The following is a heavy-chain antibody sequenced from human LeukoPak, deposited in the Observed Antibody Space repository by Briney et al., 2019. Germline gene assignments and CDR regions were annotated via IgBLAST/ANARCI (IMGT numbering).Heavy chain of an antibody. D-gene: IGHD2-2*01. CDR2: ISGSGGST. J-gene: IGHJ5*02. CDR1: GFTFSSYA. CDR3: AKLRTSSSPMDP. V-gene: IGHV3-23*01. Sequence: GGSLRLSCAASGFTFSSYAMSWVRQAPGRGLEGVLAISGSGGSTYYADSVKGRFTISRDNSKNTLYLQMNSLRAEDTAVYYCAKLRTSSSPMDPWGQGTLVTVSS.